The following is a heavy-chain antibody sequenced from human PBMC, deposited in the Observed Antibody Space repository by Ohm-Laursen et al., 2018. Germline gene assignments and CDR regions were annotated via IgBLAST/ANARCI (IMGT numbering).Heavy chain of an antibody. V-gene: IGHV4-31*01. D-gene: IGHD4-11*01. CDR3: ARGDYNYYYYGMDV. Sequence: TLSLTCTVSGGSITSNGYRWSWIRQPPGKGLEWIGYISYSGSTYYNPSLRSLVTISVDTSKNQFSLKLSSVTAADTAVYYCARGDYNYYYYGMDVWGQGTTVTVSS. J-gene: IGHJ6*02. CDR2: ISYSGST. CDR1: GGSITSNGYR.